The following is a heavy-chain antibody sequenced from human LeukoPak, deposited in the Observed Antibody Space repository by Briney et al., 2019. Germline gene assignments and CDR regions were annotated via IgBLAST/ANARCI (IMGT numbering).Heavy chain of an antibody. CDR1: GFTFSSYS. CDR2: ISSSSSYI. V-gene: IGHV3-21*01. D-gene: IGHD4-17*01. J-gene: IGHJ4*02. Sequence: GGSLRLSCAASGFTFSSYSMNWVRQAPGKGLEWVSSISSSSSYIYYADSVKGRFTISRDNAKNSLYLQMNSLRAEDTAVYYCARDGYGDFVFDYWGQGTLVTVSS. CDR3: ARDGYGDFVFDY.